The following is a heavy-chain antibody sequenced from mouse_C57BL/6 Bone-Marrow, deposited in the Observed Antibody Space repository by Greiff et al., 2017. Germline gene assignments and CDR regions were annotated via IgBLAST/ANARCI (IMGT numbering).Heavy chain of an antibody. V-gene: IGHV1-50*01. CDR1: GYTFTSYW. J-gene: IGHJ2*01. CDR3: ARETTVVALDY. D-gene: IGHD1-1*01. CDR2: IDPSDSYT. Sequence: QVQLQQPGAELVKPGASVKLSCKASGYTFTSYWMQWVKQRPGQGLEWIGEIDPSDSYTNYNQKFKGKATLTVDTSSSTAYMQLCSLTAEDSAVYYCARETTVVALDYWGQGTTLTVSS.